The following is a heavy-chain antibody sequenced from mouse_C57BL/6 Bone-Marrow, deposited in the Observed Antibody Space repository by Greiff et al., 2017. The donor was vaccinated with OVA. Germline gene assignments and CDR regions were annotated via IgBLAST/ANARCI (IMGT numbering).Heavy chain of an antibody. V-gene: IGHV1-69*01. D-gene: IGHD1-1*01. CDR1: GYTFPSYW. J-gene: IGHJ4*01. Sequence: QVHVKQSGAELVMPGASVKLSCKASGYTFPSYWMHWVKQRPGQGLEWIGEIDPSDSYTNYNQKFKGKSTLTVDKSSSTAYIQLSSLTSEDSSVYYCARPSSLITTYAMDYWGQGTSVTVSS. CDR2: IDPSDSYT. CDR3: ARPSSLITTYAMDY.